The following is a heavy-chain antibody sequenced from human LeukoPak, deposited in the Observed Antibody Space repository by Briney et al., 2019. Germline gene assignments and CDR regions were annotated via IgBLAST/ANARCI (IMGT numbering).Heavy chain of an antibody. D-gene: IGHD6-19*01. V-gene: IGHV1-69*01. CDR2: IIPIFGTA. J-gene: IGHJ5*02. Sequence: SVKVSCKASGGTFSSCAISWVRQAPGQGLEWMGGIIPIFGTANYAQKFQGRVTTTADESTSTAYMELSSLRSEDTAVYYCARDRESSGEGTWFDPWGQGTLVTVSS. CDR1: GGTFSSCA. CDR3: ARDRESSGEGTWFDP.